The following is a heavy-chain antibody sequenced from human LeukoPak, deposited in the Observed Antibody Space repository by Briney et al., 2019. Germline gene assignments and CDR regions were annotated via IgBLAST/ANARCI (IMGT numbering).Heavy chain of an antibody. D-gene: IGHD3-22*01. Sequence: SETLSLTCTVSGGSVSTYYWSWIRQPGGKGLEWIGRISTSGSTDYNPSLKSRVTISVEKSKNQFSLKLSSVTAADTAVYYCAKDQPQRITMIVVVIAFDIWGQGTMVTVSS. J-gene: IGHJ3*02. CDR3: AKDQPQRITMIVVVIAFDI. CDR1: GGSVSTYY. V-gene: IGHV4-4*07. CDR2: ISTSGST.